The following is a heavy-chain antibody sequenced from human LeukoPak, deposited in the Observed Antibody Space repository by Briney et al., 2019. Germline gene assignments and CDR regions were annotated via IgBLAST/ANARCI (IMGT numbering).Heavy chain of an antibody. CDR3: ATLANYDFWSGYHDAFDI. D-gene: IGHD3-3*01. CDR2: FDPEDGET. Sequence: ASVKVSCKVSGYTLTELSMHWVRQAPGKGLEWMGGFDPEDGETIYAQKFQGRVTMTEDTSTDTAYMELSSLRSEDTAVYYCATLANYDFWSGYHDAFDIWGQGTMVTVSS. V-gene: IGHV1-24*01. J-gene: IGHJ3*02. CDR1: GYTLTELS.